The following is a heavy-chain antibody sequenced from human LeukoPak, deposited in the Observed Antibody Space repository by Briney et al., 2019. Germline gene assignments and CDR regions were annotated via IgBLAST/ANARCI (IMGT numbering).Heavy chain of an antibody. D-gene: IGHD6-13*01. V-gene: IGHV3-30-3*02. CDR2: ISYDGSNK. Sequence: GRSLRLSCAASGFTFSSYAMHWVRQAPGKGLEWVAVISYDGSNKYYADSVKGRFTISRDNSKNTVYLQMNSLRAEDTAVYYCAKTRPLDSSSWSHGDYWGQGTLVTVSS. J-gene: IGHJ4*02. CDR3: AKTRPLDSSSWSHGDY. CDR1: GFTFSSYA.